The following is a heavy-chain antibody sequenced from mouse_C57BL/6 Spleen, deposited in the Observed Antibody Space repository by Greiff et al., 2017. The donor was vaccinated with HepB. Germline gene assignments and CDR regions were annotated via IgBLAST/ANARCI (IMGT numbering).Heavy chain of an antibody. D-gene: IGHD1-1*01. Sequence: QVQLQQSGAELVRPGTSVKVSCKASGYAFTNYLIEWVKQRPGQGLEWIGVINPGSGGTNYKEKFKGKATLTADKSSSTAYMQLSSLTSEDSAVYFCASAYYYWFAYWGQGTLVTVSA. CDR2: INPGSGGT. V-gene: IGHV1-54*01. J-gene: IGHJ3*01. CDR3: ASAYYYWFAY. CDR1: GYAFTNYL.